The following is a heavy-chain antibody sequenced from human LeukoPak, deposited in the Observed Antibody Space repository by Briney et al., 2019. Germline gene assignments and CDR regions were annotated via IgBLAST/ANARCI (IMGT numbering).Heavy chain of an antibody. CDR3: ARWDCSGGSCYNPIFDY. V-gene: IGHV4-38-2*01. CDR1: GYSISSGYY. J-gene: IGHJ4*02. CDR2: IYHSGST. Sequence: SETLSLTCAVSGYSISSGYYWGWIRQPPGKGLEWIGSIYHSGSTYYNPSLKSRVTISVDTSKNQFSLKLSSVTTADTAVYYCARWDCSGGSCYNPIFDYWGQGTLVTVSS. D-gene: IGHD2-15*01.